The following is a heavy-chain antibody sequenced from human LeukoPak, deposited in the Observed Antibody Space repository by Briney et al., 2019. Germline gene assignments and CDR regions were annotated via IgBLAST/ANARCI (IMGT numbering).Heavy chain of an antibody. CDR2: IYHSGTT. D-gene: IGHD1-26*01. V-gene: IGHV4-39*07. Sequence: SETLSLTCTVSGGSISSNSYYWGWIRQPPGKGLEWIGSIYHSGTTYYNPSLKSRVTISVDTSKNQFSLQLNSVTPEDTAVYYCAREVDSGSYFSVSGSLYYMDVWGKGTTVTVSS. J-gene: IGHJ6*03. CDR3: AREVDSGSYFSVSGSLYYMDV. CDR1: GGSISSNSYY.